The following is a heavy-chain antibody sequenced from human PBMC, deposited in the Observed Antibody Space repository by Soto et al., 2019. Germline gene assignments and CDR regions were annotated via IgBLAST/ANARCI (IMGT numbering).Heavy chain of an antibody. CDR1: GFTFTNAW. CDR3: YANHVAP. Sequence: EVQLVESGGGLVKPGGSLRLSCAASGFTFTNAWMNWVRQAPGKGLEWVGRIKSKTDGGTTDYAAPVKGRFTISRDDSKNTLFLDRKSWKTGGTAVYYCYANHVAPWGQGPLVTVPS. V-gene: IGHV3-15*07. J-gene: IGHJ5*02. D-gene: IGHD2-21*01. CDR2: IKSKTDGGTT.